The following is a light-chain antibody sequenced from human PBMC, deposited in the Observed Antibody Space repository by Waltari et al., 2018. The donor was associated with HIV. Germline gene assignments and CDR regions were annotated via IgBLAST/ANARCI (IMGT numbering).Light chain of an antibody. CDR1: ALPNQY. CDR2: TDI. J-gene: IGLJ2*01. Sequence: SYELTQPPSVSVSPGPTARITCSGDALPNQYAYWYHQKPGQSPVLVIYTDIERPSGIPELFSGSSSGTTGTLTISGVQAEDEADYDCQSADNSSTYKIFGGGTKLTVL. CDR3: QSADNSSTYKI. V-gene: IGLV3-25*03.